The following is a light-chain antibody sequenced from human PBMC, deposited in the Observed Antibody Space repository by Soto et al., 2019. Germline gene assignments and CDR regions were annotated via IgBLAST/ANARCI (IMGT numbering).Light chain of an antibody. CDR3: QQTGFFPWT. V-gene: IGKV1-12*01. J-gene: IGKJ1*01. CDR1: QGVTNW. CDR2: AGS. Sequence: DIQMTQSPSSVSASVGDRVSITCRASQGVTNWVAWYQQKPGNAPKLLIYAGSSLESGVPSRFSGSGFGTDFTLTISSLQPEDFASYYCQQTGFFPWTFGQGTKVDIK.